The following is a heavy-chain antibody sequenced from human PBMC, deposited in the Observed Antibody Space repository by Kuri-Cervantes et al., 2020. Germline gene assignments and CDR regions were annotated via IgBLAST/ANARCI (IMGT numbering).Heavy chain of an antibody. CDR3: ARHDGDHGLNYFDY. Sequence: SETLSLTCAVSGGSISSSNWWSWVRQPPGKGLEWIGEIYHSGSTNYNPSLKSRVTISVDKSKNQFSLKLSSVTAADTAVYYCARHDGDHGLNYFDYWGQGTLVTVSS. J-gene: IGHJ4*02. CDR1: GGSISSSNW. V-gene: IGHV4-4*02. D-gene: IGHD4-17*01. CDR2: IYHSGST.